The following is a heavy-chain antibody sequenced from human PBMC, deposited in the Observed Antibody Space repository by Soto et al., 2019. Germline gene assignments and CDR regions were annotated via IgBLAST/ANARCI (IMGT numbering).Heavy chain of an antibody. Sequence: QVQLVQSGAEVKKPGSSVKVSCKASGGTFSSYAISWVRQAPGQGLEWMGGIIPIFGTANYAQKFQGRVTITADESTSTAYMELSSLRSEDTAVYYGARDGETYYYGSGSYFCDYWGQGTLVTVSS. J-gene: IGHJ4*02. CDR1: GGTFSSYA. D-gene: IGHD3-10*01. CDR2: IIPIFGTA. CDR3: ARDGETYYYGSGSYFCDY. V-gene: IGHV1-69*01.